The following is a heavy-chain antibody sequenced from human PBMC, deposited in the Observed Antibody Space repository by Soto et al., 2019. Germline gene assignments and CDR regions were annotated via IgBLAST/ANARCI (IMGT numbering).Heavy chain of an antibody. J-gene: IGHJ6*02. CDR2: LSRGGGTT. V-gene: IGHV3-23*01. CDR3: AKAPYYYSSDPAYSYNYAMDV. CDR1: GFTFSSHG. Sequence: GGSLRLSCAASGFTFSSHGMSWVRQAPGKGLEWIAGLSRGGGTTYYADSVKGRFTISRDNSKNTLDLKMNSLKVEDTAVYYCAKAPYYYSSDPAYSYNYAMDVWGQRT. D-gene: IGHD3-22*01.